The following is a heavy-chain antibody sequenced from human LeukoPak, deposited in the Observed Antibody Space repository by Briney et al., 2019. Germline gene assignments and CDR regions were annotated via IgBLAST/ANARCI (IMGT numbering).Heavy chain of an antibody. D-gene: IGHD3-3*02. J-gene: IGHJ4*02. Sequence: GGSLTLSCAASGFTFNNYPMGWVRQAPGKGLEWLSAIGGEKSGSWTKSADSVKGRFTISRDNSENTLYLQMDSLTVEDTAVYYCARAGVISGWDYWGQGTQVTVSS. CDR2: IGGEKSGSWT. V-gene: IGHV3-23*01. CDR3: ARAGVISGWDY. CDR1: GFTFNNYP.